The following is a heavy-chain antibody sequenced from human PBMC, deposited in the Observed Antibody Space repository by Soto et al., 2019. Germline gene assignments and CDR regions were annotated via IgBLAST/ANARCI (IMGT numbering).Heavy chain of an antibody. CDR2: IYYSGST. D-gene: IGHD3-22*01. CDR3: ARVKFYYDSSGYYSRAYNGMDV. V-gene: IGHV4-59*08. J-gene: IGHJ6*02. CDR1: VRTLSSYY. Sequence: PSDPLSLTCTVSVRTLSSYYCSWLRQPPGKGLEWIGYIYYSGSTNYNPSLKSRVTISVDTSKNQFSLKLSSVTAADTAVYYCARVKFYYDSSGYYSRAYNGMDVCGQGDTVTVSS.